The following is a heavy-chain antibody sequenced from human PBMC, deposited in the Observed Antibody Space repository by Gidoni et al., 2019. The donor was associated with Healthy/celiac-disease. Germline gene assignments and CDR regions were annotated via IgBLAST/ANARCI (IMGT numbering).Heavy chain of an antibody. J-gene: IGHJ6*03. D-gene: IGHD4-17*01. V-gene: IGHV1-69*02. CDR2: IIPILGIA. Sequence: QVQLVQSGAEVKKPGSSVKVSCKASGGTFSSYTISWVRQAPGQGLEWMGRIIPILGIANYAQKFQGRVTITADKSTSTAYMELSSLRSEDTAVYYCATRRDRTVGYYYYMDVWGKGTTVTVSS. CDR3: ATRRDRTVGYYYYMDV. CDR1: GGTFSSYT.